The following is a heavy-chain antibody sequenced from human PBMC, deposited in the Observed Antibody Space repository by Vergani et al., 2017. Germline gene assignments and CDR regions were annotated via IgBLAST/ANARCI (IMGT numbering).Heavy chain of an antibody. J-gene: IGHJ3*02. CDR3: ARRIAGYDAFDI. Sequence: QLQLQESGPGLVKPSETLSLTCTVSGGSISSSSYYWGWIRQPPGKGLVWIGSIYYSGSTYYNPSLKIRVTISVDTSKNQFSLKLSSVAAADTAVYYCARRIAGYDAFDIWGQGTMVTVSS. V-gene: IGHV4-39*01. CDR2: IYYSGST. D-gene: IGHD2-15*01. CDR1: GGSISSSSYY.